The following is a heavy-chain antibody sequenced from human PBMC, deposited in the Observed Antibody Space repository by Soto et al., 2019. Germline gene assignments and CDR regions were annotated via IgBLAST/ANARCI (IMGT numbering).Heavy chain of an antibody. J-gene: IGHJ6*02. D-gene: IGHD1-20*01. CDR1: GFVFKNYE. CDR3: AKDIDNRDYYYGLDV. Sequence: GGSLRLSCVDSGFVFKNYEMSWVRQAPGKGLEWISYISNSGNTIYVAAFMRGRFTNSRDNAKTSLFLQMNSLSADDTAVYYCAKDIDNRDYYYGLDVWSQGATATVS. CDR2: ISNSGNTI. V-gene: IGHV3-48*03.